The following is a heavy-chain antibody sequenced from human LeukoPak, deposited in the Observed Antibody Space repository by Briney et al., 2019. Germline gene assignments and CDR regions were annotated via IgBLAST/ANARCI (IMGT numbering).Heavy chain of an antibody. Sequence: PGGSLRLSCEGSGFTFSDAWMNWVRQAPGKGLEWVGYIFYNGSTNYSPSLKSRVTISVETSKNQVSLKLTSVTAADTAVYYCARDLSLFSGWFDHWGQGTLVTVSS. CDR3: ARDLSLFSGWFDH. J-gene: IGHJ5*02. D-gene: IGHD3-3*02. CDR1: GFTFSDAW. CDR2: IFYNGST. V-gene: IGHV4-59*01.